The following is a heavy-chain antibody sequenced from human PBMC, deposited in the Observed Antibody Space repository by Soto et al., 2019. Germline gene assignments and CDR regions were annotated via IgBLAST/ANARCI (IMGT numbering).Heavy chain of an antibody. J-gene: IGHJ6*02. CDR2: ISRNSGNL. Sequence: GGSLRLSCAGFGITFDDYTMHLVRQAPRKALEWISCISRNSGNLGYADSVKGRFTIYRDNAGNSLYLQMNSLRTEDTALYYWAKGVRKDWNETDVWAQGTTVTVSS. CDR3: AKGVRKDWNETDV. D-gene: IGHD1-1*01. CDR1: GITFDDYT. V-gene: IGHV3-9*01.